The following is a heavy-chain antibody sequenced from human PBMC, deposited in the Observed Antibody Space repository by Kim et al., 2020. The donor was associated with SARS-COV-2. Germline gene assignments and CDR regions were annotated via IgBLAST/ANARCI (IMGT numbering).Heavy chain of an antibody. V-gene: IGHV3-23*01. J-gene: IGHJ5*02. Sequence: YAASVEGSINISKDNSKNMVYLQMNSLRDADTDVYYCAKDLTLLPNWFDPWGQGTLVTVSS. D-gene: IGHD2-15*01. CDR3: AKDLTLLPNWFDP.